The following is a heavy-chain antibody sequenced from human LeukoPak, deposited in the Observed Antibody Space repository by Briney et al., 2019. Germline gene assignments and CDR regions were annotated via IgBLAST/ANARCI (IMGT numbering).Heavy chain of an antibody. V-gene: IGHV3-23*01. J-gene: IGHJ5*02. CDR3: AKGPAVAGDNWFDP. D-gene: IGHD6-19*01. CDR2: ISGSGGST. CDR1: GFTFSSYA. Sequence: HAGGSLRLSCAASGFTFSSYAMSWVRQAPGKGREWVSAISGSGGSTYYADSVKGRFTISRDNSKNTLYLQMNSLRAEDTAVYYCAKGPAVAGDNWFDPWGQGTLVTVSS.